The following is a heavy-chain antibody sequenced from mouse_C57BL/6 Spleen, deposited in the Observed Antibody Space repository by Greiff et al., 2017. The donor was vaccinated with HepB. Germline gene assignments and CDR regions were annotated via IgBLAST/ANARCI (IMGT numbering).Heavy chain of an antibody. J-gene: IGHJ4*01. V-gene: IGHV5-16*01. CDR2: INYDGSST. D-gene: IGHD2-4*01. Sequence: EVKLVESEGGLVQPGSSMKLSCTASGFTFSDYYMAWVRQVPEKGLEWVANINYDGSSTYYLDSLKSRFIISRDNAKNILYLQMSSLKSEDTATYYCARDHYDYGGAMDYWGQGTSVTVS. CDR1: GFTFSDYY. CDR3: ARDHYDYGGAMDY.